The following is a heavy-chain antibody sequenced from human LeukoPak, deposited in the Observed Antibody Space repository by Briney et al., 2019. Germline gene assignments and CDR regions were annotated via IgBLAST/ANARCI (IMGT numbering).Heavy chain of an antibody. CDR3: ARAIAAVASSFDY. V-gene: IGHV4-4*02. D-gene: IGHD6-13*01. J-gene: IGHJ4*02. CDR1: GGSISSSDW. Sequence: PSETLSLTCAVSGGSISSSDWWSWVRQSPGKGLEWIGEIYHSGSTNYNPSLTSRVTISVDKAKDQFSLKLRSVTAADTAVYYCARAIAAVASSFDYWGQGILVTVSS. CDR2: IYHSGST.